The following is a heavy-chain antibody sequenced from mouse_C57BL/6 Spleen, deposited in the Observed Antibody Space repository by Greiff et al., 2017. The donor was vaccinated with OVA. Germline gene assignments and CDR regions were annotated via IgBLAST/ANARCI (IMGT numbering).Heavy chain of an antibody. CDR3: ARRAYGNDYFDY. J-gene: IGHJ2*01. V-gene: IGHV5-6*01. Sequence: EVQRVESGGDLVKPGGSLKLSCAASGFTFSSYGMSWVRQTPDKRLEWVATISSGGSYTYYPDSVKGRFTISRDNAKDTLYLQMSSLKSEDTAMYYCARRAYGNDYFDYWGQGTTLTVSS. CDR2: ISSGGSYT. CDR1: GFTFSSYG. D-gene: IGHD2-1*01.